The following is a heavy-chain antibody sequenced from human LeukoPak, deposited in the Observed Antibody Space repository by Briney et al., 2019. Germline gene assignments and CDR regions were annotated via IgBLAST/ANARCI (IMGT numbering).Heavy chain of an antibody. D-gene: IGHD6-19*01. J-gene: IGHJ6*03. CDR3: ARRASSGWDYYYYMDV. V-gene: IGHV4-34*01. Sequence: KPSETLSLTCAVYGGSFSGYYRSWIRQPPGKGLEWIGEINHSGSTNYNPSLKSRVTISVDTSKNQFSLKLSSVTAADTAVYYCARRASSGWDYYYYMDVWGKGTTVTVSS. CDR1: GGSFSGYY. CDR2: INHSGST.